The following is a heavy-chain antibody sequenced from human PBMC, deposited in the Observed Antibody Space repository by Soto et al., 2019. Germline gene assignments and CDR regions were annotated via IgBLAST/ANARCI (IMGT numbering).Heavy chain of an antibody. CDR1: GGTFSSYT. J-gene: IGHJ3*02. CDR2: IIPILGIA. D-gene: IGHD2-2*01. Sequence: QVHLVQSGAEVKKPGSSVKVSCKASGGTFSSYTISWVRQAPGQGLEWMGRIIPILGIANYAQKFQGRVTITAYKATSTAYVELSSLRSADTAVYYCARDVGYWSSTSCFDAFDIWGQGTMVTVAS. CDR3: ARDVGYWSSTSCFDAFDI. V-gene: IGHV1-69*08.